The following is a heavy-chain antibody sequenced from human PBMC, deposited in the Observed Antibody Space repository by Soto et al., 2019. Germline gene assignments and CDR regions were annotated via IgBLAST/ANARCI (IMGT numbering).Heavy chain of an antibody. CDR1: GGSISSGDYY. V-gene: IGHV4-30-4*01. CDR3: ARAPRDIVVVPAAPDGMDV. CDR2: IYYSGST. D-gene: IGHD2-2*01. Sequence: QVQLQESGPGLVKPSQTLSLTCTVSGGSISSGDYYWSWIRQPPGKGLEWIGYIYYSGSTYYNPSLKSRVTISVDTSKNQFSLKLSSVTAADTAVYYCARAPRDIVVVPAAPDGMDVWGQGTTVTVSS. J-gene: IGHJ6*02.